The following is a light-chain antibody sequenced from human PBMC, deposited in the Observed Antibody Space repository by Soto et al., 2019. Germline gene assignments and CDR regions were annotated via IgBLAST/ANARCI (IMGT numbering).Light chain of an antibody. J-gene: IGLJ2*01. CDR2: DND. V-gene: IGLV1-51*01. Sequence: QSVLTQPPSLSAAPGQKVTISCSGSSSNIGRNSVSWYQHLPGTAPKLLIYDNDKRPSGVPDRFSGSKSGTSASLAITGLQGDDEGDYYCQSYDSHLSGSLFGGGTKLTVL. CDR3: QSYDSHLSGSL. CDR1: SSNIGRNS.